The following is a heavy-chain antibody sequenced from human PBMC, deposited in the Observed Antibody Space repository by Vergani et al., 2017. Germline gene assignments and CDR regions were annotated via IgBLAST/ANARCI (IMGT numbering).Heavy chain of an antibody. CDR1: GFSLSTSGMC. Sequence: QVTLRESGPALVKPTQTLTLTCTFSGFSLSTSGMCVSWIRQPPGKALEWLALIDWDDDQYYSPSLKTRLTISKDTSKNQVVLTMTNMDPVETATYYCAGSIAAADPFDYWGEGTLVTVSS. CDR2: IDWDDDQ. CDR3: AGSIAAADPFDY. V-gene: IGHV2-70*01. D-gene: IGHD6-13*01. J-gene: IGHJ4*02.